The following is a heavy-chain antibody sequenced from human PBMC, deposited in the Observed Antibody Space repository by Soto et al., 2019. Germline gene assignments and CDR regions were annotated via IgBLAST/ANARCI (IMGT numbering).Heavy chain of an antibody. J-gene: IGHJ2*01. CDR2: MNPNSGNT. CDR3: ATSPTVTLPNYWYFDL. V-gene: IGHV1-8*01. Sequence: ASVKVSCKASGYTFTSYDINWVRQATGQGLEWMGWMNPNSGNTGYAQKFQGRVTMTRNTSISTAYMELSSLRSEDTAVYYCATSPTVTLPNYWYFDLWGRGTLVTVS. D-gene: IGHD4-17*01. CDR1: GYTFTSYD.